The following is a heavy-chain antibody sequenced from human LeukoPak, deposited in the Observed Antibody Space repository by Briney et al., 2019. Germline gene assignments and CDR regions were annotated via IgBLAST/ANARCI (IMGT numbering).Heavy chain of an antibody. CDR3: ARSRYGSGTYALEG. J-gene: IGHJ4*02. D-gene: IGHD3-10*01. CDR2: ICYSGST. Sequence: PSETLSLTCTVSGGSISSSSYYWGWIRQPPGKGLEWIGSICYSGSTYYNPSLKSRVTISVDTSKNQFSLKLSSVTAADTAVYYCARSRYGSGTYALEGWGQGTLVTVSS. V-gene: IGHV4-39*01. CDR1: GGSISSSSYY.